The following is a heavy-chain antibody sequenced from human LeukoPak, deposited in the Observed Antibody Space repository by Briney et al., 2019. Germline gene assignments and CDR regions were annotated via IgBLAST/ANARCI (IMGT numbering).Heavy chain of an antibody. CDR3: TTDWFNFDIMTGYQRSVDAFDV. D-gene: IGHD3-9*01. CDR2: FDPEYAET. CDR1: GHTLNDLS. V-gene: IGHV1-24*01. J-gene: IGHJ3*01. Sequence: ASVKVSCKISGHTLNDLSIHWVRQAPGKGLEWMGGFDPEYAETNYAPKFQGRVSMTEGTATDTTYMELSSLRSEDTAVYYCTTDWFNFDIMTGYQRSVDAFDVWGQGTMVTVSS.